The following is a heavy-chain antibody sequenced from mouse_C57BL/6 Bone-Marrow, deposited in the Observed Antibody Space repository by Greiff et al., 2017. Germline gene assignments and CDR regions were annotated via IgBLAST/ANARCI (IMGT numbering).Heavy chain of an antibody. CDR2: IYPRSGNT. J-gene: IGHJ2*01. Sequence: VKLMESGAELARPGASVKLSCKASGYTFTSYGISWVKQRTGQGLEWIGEIYPRSGNTYYNEKFKGKATLTADKSSSTAYMELRSLTSEDSAVXFCAREEKGDFYGSSYDFDYWGQGTTLTVSS. D-gene: IGHD1-1*01. CDR1: GYTFTSYG. CDR3: AREEKGDFYGSSYDFDY. V-gene: IGHV1-81*01.